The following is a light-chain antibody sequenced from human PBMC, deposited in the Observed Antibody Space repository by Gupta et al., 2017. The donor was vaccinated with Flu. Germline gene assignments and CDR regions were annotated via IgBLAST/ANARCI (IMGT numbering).Light chain of an antibody. CDR2: GAF. J-gene: IGKJ4*01. Sequence: IVMTQSPATLSVSPGERATLSCRASQSVSSNLAWYQQKPGQAPRLLIYGAFSRATGIPARFSGSGSGTEFTLTISSLQSGDFALYYCQQDNIWPLTFGGGTKVEIK. CDR3: QQDNIWPLT. CDR1: QSVSSN. V-gene: IGKV3-15*01.